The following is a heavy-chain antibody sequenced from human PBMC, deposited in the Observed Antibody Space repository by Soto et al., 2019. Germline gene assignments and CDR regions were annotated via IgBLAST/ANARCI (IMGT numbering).Heavy chain of an antibody. Sequence: GESLKISCEGSGYNFSWYWIGWVRQMPGKGPEWMGIIDPDDSETRYSPSFQGQVTMSADKSKSTAFLQWSSLKASDTAMYYCARHLEGYGMDVWGQGTTVTVSS. V-gene: IGHV5-51*01. CDR1: GYNFSWYW. CDR3: ARHLEGYGMDV. J-gene: IGHJ6*02. CDR2: IDPDDSET.